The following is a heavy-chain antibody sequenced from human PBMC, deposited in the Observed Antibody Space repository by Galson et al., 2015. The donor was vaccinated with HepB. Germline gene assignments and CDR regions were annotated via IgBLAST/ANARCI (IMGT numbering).Heavy chain of an antibody. CDR3: VKRRHSSSSLWFDP. CDR1: GFTFSSYA. J-gene: IGHJ5*02. Sequence: SLRLSCAASGFTFSSYAMHWVRQAPGKGLEYVSAISSNGGSTYYADSVKGRFTISRDNSKNTLYLQMSSLRAEDTAVYYCVKRRHSSSSLWFDPWGQGTLVTVSS. D-gene: IGHD6-6*01. CDR2: ISSNGGST. V-gene: IGHV3-64D*06.